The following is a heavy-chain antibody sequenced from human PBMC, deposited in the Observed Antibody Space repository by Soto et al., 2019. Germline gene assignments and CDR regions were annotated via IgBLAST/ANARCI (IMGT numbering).Heavy chain of an antibody. V-gene: IGHV1-18*04. J-gene: IGHJ4*02. Sequence: QVQMVQSGAEVKKPGASVEVSCKASGYAFSSYGISWVRQAPGQGLEWMGWISAYNGNTKYAEGFQGRVTMTTDTYTSTAYMDLRHLRPDDTAVYYCARDPGTYSGSYRYWGQGTLVTVSS. CDR1: GYAFSSYG. CDR3: ARDPGTYSGSYRY. CDR2: ISAYNGNT. D-gene: IGHD1-26*01.